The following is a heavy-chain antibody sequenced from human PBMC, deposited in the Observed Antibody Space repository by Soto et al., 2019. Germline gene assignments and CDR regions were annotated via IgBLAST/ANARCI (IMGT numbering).Heavy chain of an antibody. Sequence: ASETLSLTCTVSGGSISSGDYYWSWIRQPPGKGLEWIGYIYYSGSTYYNPSLKSRVTISVDTSKNQFSLKLSSVTAADTAVYYCAREDILTGYSIFDYWGQGTLVTVSS. D-gene: IGHD3-9*01. V-gene: IGHV4-30-4*01. CDR2: IYYSGST. CDR1: GGSISSGDYY. J-gene: IGHJ4*02. CDR3: AREDILTGYSIFDY.